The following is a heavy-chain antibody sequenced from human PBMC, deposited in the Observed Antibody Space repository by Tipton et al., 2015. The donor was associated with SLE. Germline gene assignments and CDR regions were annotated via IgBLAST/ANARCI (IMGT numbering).Heavy chain of an antibody. CDR1: GGSFSGYY. D-gene: IGHD6-13*01. Sequence: TLSLTCAVYGGSFSGYYWSWIRRPAGKGLEWIGNIYTSGSTNYNPSLKSRVTISVDTSKKQSSLKLSSVTAADTAVYYCAREGSSWSDWFDPWGQGTLVTVSS. CDR3: AREGSSWSDWFDP. J-gene: IGHJ5*02. CDR2: IYTSGST. V-gene: IGHV4-4*09.